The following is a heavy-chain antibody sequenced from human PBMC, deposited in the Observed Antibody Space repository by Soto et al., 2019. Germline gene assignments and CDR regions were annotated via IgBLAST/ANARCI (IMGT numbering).Heavy chain of an antibody. D-gene: IGHD6-13*01. CDR3: ARRPVFIAAAS. Sequence: SLRLSCAASGFTFSTYAMSWVRQAPGKGLEWVSSISGSGGGTFYADSVKGRFTISRDNSKNTLYLQMDSLRAEDTAVYYCARRPVFIAAASWGQGTLVTVSS. CDR2: ISGSGGGT. CDR1: GFTFSTYA. J-gene: IGHJ4*02. V-gene: IGHV3-23*01.